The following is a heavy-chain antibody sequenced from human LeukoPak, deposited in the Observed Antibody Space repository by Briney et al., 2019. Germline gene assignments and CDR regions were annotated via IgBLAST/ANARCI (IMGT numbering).Heavy chain of an antibody. D-gene: IGHD3-10*01. CDR3: ASDRGDYYGSGSYFSY. CDR2: IYTSGST. V-gene: IGHV4-4*07. J-gene: IGHJ4*02. Sequence: SETLSLTCTVSGGSISSYYWSWLRQPAGKGLEWIGRIYTSGSTNYTPSLKSRVTMSVDTSKNQFSLKLSSVTAADTAVYYCASDRGDYYGSGSYFSYWGQGTLVTVSS. CDR1: GGSISSYY.